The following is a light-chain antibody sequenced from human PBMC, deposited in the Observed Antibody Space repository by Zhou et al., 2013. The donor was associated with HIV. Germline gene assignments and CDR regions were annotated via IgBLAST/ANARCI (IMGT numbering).Light chain of an antibody. CDR2: ATS. CDR3: QQYGSSRT. V-gene: IGKV3-20*01. J-gene: IGKJ1*01. CDR1: QSVSSSY. Sequence: EIVLTQSPGTLSLSPGERATLSCRASQSVSSSYLAWYQQKPGQAPRLLIYATSNRATGIPDRFSGSGSGTDFTLTISRLEPEDFAVYYCQQYGSSRTFGLGTKVEI.